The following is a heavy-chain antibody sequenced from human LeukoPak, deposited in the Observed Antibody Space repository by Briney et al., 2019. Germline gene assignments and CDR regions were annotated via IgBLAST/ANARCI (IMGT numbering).Heavy chain of an antibody. Sequence: GASVKVSCKVSGYTLTELSMHWVRQAPGKGLEWMGGFDPEDGETIYAQKFQGRVTMTEDTSTDTAYMELSSLRSEDTAVYYCATLVTITVSDAFDIWGQGTMVTVSS. J-gene: IGHJ3*02. D-gene: IGHD3-10*01. V-gene: IGHV1-24*01. CDR2: FDPEDGET. CDR1: GYTLTELS. CDR3: ATLVTITVSDAFDI.